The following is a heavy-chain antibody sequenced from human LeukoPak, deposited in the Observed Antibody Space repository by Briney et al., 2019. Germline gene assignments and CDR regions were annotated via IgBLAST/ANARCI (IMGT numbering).Heavy chain of an antibody. V-gene: IGHV1-69*13. Sequence: SVKVSCKASGGTFSSYAISWVRQAPGQGLEWMGGIIPIFGTADYAQKFQGRVTITADESTSTVYMELSSLRSEDTAVYYCAREKQLEGFDYWGQGTLVTVSS. CDR3: AREKQLEGFDY. CDR1: GGTFSSYA. D-gene: IGHD6-13*01. J-gene: IGHJ4*02. CDR2: IIPIFGTA.